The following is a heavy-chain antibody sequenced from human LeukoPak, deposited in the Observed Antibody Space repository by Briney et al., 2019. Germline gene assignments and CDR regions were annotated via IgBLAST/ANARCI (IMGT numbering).Heavy chain of an antibody. CDR1: GFTVSAYY. D-gene: IGHD1-1*01. CDR3: ARGPRVATYYYFDY. CDR2: LFGGGTI. Sequence: GGSLRLSSAASGFTVSAYYMSWVGQAPGPGLEWVSVLFGGGTIYYADSVNGRFTISRDNSKNTLYLQLNSLRAEDTAVYYCARGPRVATYYYFDYWGQGTLVTVSS. J-gene: IGHJ4*02. V-gene: IGHV3-53*01.